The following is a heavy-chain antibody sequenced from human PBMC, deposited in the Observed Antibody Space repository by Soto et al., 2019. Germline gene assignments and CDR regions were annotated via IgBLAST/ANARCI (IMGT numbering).Heavy chain of an antibody. CDR3: TTAPREVGWLFPTTYYFDY. J-gene: IGHJ4*02. D-gene: IGHD3-9*01. CDR2: IKSKTDGGTT. V-gene: IGHV3-15*01. Sequence: EVQLAESGGGLVTPGGSLRLSCAASGFTFSNAWMSWVRQAPGQGLEWVGRIKSKTDGGTTDYVAPVKGRFTISRDDSNNELYLQMNSLKTEDTAVYYCTTAPREVGWLFPTTYYFDYWGQGTLVTVSS. CDR1: GFTFSNAW.